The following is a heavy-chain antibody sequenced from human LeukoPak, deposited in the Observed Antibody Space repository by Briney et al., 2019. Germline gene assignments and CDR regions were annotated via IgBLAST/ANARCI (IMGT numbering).Heavy chain of an antibody. D-gene: IGHD1-26*01. CDR1: GFTFSSYS. V-gene: IGHV3-21*01. J-gene: IGHJ5*02. Sequence: GGSLRLSCAASGFTFSSYSMNWVRQAPGKGLEWVSSISSSSSYIYYADSVKGRFTISRDNSKNTVYLQMNSLRTEDTAVYFCARGLIGSDAVHVTWGQGTLVTVSS. CDR2: ISSSSSYI. CDR3: ARGLIGSDAVHVT.